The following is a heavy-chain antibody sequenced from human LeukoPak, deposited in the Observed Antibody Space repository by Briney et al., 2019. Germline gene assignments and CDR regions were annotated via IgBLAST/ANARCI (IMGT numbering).Heavy chain of an antibody. CDR3: ARGAGPSRDWFDT. CDR2: IYTSGST. J-gene: IGHJ5*02. Sequence: SETLSPTCTVSGGSISSGSYYWSWIRQPAGKGLEWIGRIYTSGSTNYNPALKSRVTISVDTSKNQFSQKLISVTAADTAVYYCARGAGPSRDWFDTWGQGTLVTVSS. V-gene: IGHV4-61*02. CDR1: GGSISSGSYY. D-gene: IGHD6-19*01.